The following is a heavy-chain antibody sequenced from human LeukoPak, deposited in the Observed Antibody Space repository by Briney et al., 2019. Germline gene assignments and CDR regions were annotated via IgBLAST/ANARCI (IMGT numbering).Heavy chain of an antibody. Sequence: GGSLRLSCAASGFTFSSYGMHWVRQAPGKGLEWVAFIRYDGSNKNHADSVRGRFTISRDNSKNTLYLQMNSLRAEDTAVYYCAKQYFDYSYYYYYYMDVWGKGTTVTISS. D-gene: IGHD3-9*01. CDR3: AKQYFDYSYYYYYYMDV. J-gene: IGHJ6*03. CDR1: GFTFSSYG. CDR2: IRYDGSNK. V-gene: IGHV3-30*02.